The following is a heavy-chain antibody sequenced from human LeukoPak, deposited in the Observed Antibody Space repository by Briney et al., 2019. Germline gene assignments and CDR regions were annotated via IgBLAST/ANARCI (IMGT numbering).Heavy chain of an antibody. CDR2: INHSGST. D-gene: IGHD3-10*01. J-gene: IGHJ6*03. Sequence: NSSETLSLTCAVYGGSFSGYYWSWIRQPPGKGLEWIGEINHSGSTNYNPSLKSRVTISVDTSKNQFSLKLSSVTAADTAVYYCARLVVRGVPGYYYYYYMDVWGKGTTVTISS. CDR1: GGSFSGYY. CDR3: ARLVVRGVPGYYYYYYMDV. V-gene: IGHV4-34*01.